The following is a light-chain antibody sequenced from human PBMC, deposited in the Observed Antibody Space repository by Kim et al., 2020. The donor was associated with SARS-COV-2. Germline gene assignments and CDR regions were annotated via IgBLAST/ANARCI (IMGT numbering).Light chain of an antibody. CDR2: DAS. V-gene: IGKV1-33*01. Sequence: DIQMTQSPFYLSASVGDRVTITCQASQDIKNYLNWYQQKPGKAPKFLIYDASNLEAGVPSRFSGSGFGTHFTFTISSLQPEDFATYYCQQHDNLPLTFGGGTKVDIK. CDR3: QQHDNLPLT. J-gene: IGKJ4*01. CDR1: QDIKNY.